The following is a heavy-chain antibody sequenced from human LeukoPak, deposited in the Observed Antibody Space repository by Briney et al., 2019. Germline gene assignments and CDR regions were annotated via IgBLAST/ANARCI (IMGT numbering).Heavy chain of an antibody. CDR1: GFTFSSYW. CDR2: INSDGSST. Sequence: GGSLRLSCAASGFTFSSYWMHWVRQAPGKGLVWVSRINSDGSSTRYADSVKGRFTISRDNAKNTLYLRMNSLRAEDTAVYYCARERDCSSTSCYSWWFDPWGQGTLVTVSS. J-gene: IGHJ5*02. D-gene: IGHD2-2*01. CDR3: ARERDCSSTSCYSWWFDP. V-gene: IGHV3-74*01.